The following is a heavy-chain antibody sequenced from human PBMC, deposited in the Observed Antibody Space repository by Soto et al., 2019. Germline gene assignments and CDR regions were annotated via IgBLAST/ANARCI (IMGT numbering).Heavy chain of an antibody. D-gene: IGHD4-17*01. J-gene: IGHJ4*02. CDR1: GFTFSKYY. CDR2: INPSGRTT. V-gene: IGHV1-46*01. Sequence: AASVKVSCKTSGFTFSKYYMHWLRQVPGQGLEWVGVINPSGRTTSYAQKFLGRVTVTRDASTATVYLELNSLRSGDTAVYYCARDLDVTTVTTSFDSWGRGTLVTVSS. CDR3: ARDLDVTTVTTSFDS.